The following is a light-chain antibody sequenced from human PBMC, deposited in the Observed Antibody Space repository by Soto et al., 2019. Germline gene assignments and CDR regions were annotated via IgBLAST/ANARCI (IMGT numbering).Light chain of an antibody. Sequence: QSALTQPASVSGSPGQSITISCTGTSSDVGGYNYVSWYQQHPGKAPKLMIYDVSNRPSGISNRFSGSKSGNTASLTISGLQAEAAADYYCSSYTSSSTYVFGTGTKLPVL. CDR1: SSDVGGYNY. CDR2: DVS. CDR3: SSYTSSSTYV. J-gene: IGLJ1*01. V-gene: IGLV2-14*01.